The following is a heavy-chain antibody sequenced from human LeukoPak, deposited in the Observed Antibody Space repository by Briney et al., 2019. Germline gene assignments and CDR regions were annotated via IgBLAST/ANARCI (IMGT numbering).Heavy chain of an antibody. CDR3: ARDGPLSGSYDY. CDR2: INHSGST. V-gene: IGHV4-34*01. J-gene: IGHJ4*02. CDR1: GLTFGDYG. Sequence: GSLRLSCTGSGLTFGDYGMSWFRQAPGKGLEWIGEINHSGSTNYNPSLKSRVTISVDTSKNQFSLKLSSVTAADTAVYYCARDGPLSGSYDYWGQGTLVTVSS. D-gene: IGHD1-26*01.